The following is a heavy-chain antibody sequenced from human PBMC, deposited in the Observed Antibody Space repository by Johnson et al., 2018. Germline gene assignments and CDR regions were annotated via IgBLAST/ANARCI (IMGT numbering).Heavy chain of an antibody. J-gene: IGHJ4*02. CDR3: AANRGYDYGSFDY. CDR2: ISPFFGTT. CDR1: GGIFNQFA. V-gene: IGHV1-69*01. D-gene: IGHD3-10*01. Sequence: VQLVESGAEVKKPGSSXKVSCKASGGIFNQFAFSWVRQAPGQGLECMGGISPFFGTTKYAQNFQGRVTMTADESSSTSYMELSNLRSEDTAIYYCAANRGYDYGSFDYWGQGTLVTVSS.